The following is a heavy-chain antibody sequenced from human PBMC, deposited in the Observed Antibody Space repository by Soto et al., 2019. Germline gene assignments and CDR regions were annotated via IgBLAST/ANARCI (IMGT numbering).Heavy chain of an antibody. D-gene: IGHD6-13*01. CDR2: INHSGST. CDR1: GGSFSGYY. J-gene: IGHJ4*02. Sequence: QVQLQQWGAGLLRPSETLSLTCAVYGGSFSGYYWSWIRQPPGKGLEWIGEINHSGSTNYNPSLKSRVTISVDTSKNQFSLKLSSVTAADTAVYYCARSYSSSWYGHTYWGQGTLVTVSS. V-gene: IGHV4-34*01. CDR3: ARSYSSSWYGHTY.